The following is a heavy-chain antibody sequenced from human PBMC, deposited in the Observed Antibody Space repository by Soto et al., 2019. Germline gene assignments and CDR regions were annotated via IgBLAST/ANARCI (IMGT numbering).Heavy chain of an antibody. D-gene: IGHD3-9*01. V-gene: IGHV2-5*02. J-gene: IGHJ6*02. CDR3: ARIRRLSGYDILDV. Sequence: SGPTLVNPTQTLTLTCTFSGFSLTTSGVGVGWIRQPPGKALEWLALVYWDDDKRYSPSLKSRLSITKDTSKNQVVLTMTNMDPVDTATYYCARIRRLSGYDILDVWGQGTTVTVSS. CDR1: GFSLTTSGVG. CDR2: VYWDDDK.